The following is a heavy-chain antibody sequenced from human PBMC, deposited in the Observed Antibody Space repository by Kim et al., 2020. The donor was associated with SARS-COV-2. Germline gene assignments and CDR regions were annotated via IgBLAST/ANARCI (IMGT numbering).Heavy chain of an antibody. CDR3: ARDQKDRLYHFYYGMDV. CDR2: IWYDGSNE. V-gene: IGHV3-33*01. J-gene: IGHJ6*02. Sequence: GGSLRLSCAASGFTFSNFGMHWVRQAPGKGLEWVAVIWYDGSNEYYTDSVKGRFTISRDNSKNTLHLQMNNLRAEDTATYYCARDQKDRLYHFYYGMDVWGQGTTVTVSS. D-gene: IGHD3-3*01. CDR1: GFTFSNFG.